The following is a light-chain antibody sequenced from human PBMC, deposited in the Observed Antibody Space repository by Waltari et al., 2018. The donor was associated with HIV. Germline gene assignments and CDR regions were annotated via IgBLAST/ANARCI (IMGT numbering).Light chain of an antibody. CDR2: SDI. J-gene: IGLJ2*01. V-gene: IGLV3-21*04. Sequence: SYMLTQPPSVSVAPSPTARLACAGDNIGSRSVQRYQQKAGQAPVLVIYSDIERPSGIPERFSGSNSDNTATLTISRVEAGDEADYYCQVWDGDSNHVVFGGGTKLTVL. CDR3: QVWDGDSNHVV. CDR1: NIGSRS.